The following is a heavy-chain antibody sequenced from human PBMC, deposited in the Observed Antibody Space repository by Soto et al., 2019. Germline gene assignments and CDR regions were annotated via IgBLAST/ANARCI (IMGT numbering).Heavy chain of an antibody. D-gene: IGHD3-22*01. V-gene: IGHV3-23*01. CDR2: ISGTGGGT. CDR3: ARHPPPGYYYDSSGYYGYFQH. CDR1: GFTFWTYA. J-gene: IGHJ1*01. Sequence: PGGSLRLSCAASGFTFWTYAMSWVRQAPGKGLELVSVISGTGGGTSYADSVKGRFTISRDNSKNTLYLQMNSLGVEDTAVYYCARHPPPGYYYDSSGYYGYFQHWGQGTPVTVSS.